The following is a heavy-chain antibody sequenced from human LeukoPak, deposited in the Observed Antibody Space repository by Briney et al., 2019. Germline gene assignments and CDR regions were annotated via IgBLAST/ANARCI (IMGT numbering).Heavy chain of an antibody. V-gene: IGHV1-69*04. Sequence: SVKVSCKASGGTFSSYAISWVRQAPGQGLEWMGRIIPILGIANYAQKLQGRVTITADKSTSTAYMELSSLRSEDTAVYYCARHKIVVVTATSYYFDYWGQGTLVTVSS. J-gene: IGHJ4*02. CDR2: IIPILGIA. CDR3: ARHKIVVVTATSYYFDY. CDR1: GGTFSSYA. D-gene: IGHD2-21*02.